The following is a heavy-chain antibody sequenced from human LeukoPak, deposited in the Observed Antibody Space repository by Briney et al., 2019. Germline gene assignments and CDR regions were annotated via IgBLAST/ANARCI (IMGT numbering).Heavy chain of an antibody. J-gene: IGHJ4*02. Sequence: ASVKVSCKASGYTFTGYYMHWVRQAPGQGLEWMGWINPNSGGTNYAQKFQGRVTMTRGTSISTAYMELSRLRSDDTAVYYCARDYDFWSGYYFDYWGQGTLVTVSS. D-gene: IGHD3-3*01. CDR2: INPNSGGT. CDR1: GYTFTGYY. V-gene: IGHV1-2*02. CDR3: ARDYDFWSGYYFDY.